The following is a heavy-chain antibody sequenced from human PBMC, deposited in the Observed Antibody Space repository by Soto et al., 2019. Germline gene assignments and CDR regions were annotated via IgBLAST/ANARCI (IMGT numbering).Heavy chain of an antibody. V-gene: IGHV3-7*01. CDR3: ARDSEFGVDS. CDR1: AFTLSSYW. Sequence: EVQLVESGGGLVQPGGSLRLSCEASAFTLSSYWMSWVRQAPGKGLEWVANIKPDGSEKYYVDSVKGRFTISRDNTKNSLYLQMSTLRPEDTAIYYCARDSEFGVDSWGQGTLVTVSS. J-gene: IGHJ3*02. D-gene: IGHD2-15*01. CDR2: IKPDGSEK.